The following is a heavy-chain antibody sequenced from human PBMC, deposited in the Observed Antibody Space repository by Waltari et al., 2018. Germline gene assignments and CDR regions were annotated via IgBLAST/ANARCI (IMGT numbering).Heavy chain of an antibody. CDR1: GYYFTGYY. CDR2: INPNSGGT. V-gene: IGHV1-2*02. D-gene: IGHD3-22*01. CDR3: ARDGAYYYDSSGYYFFDY. J-gene: IGHJ4*02. Sequence: QVQLVQSGAEVKKPGASVTVSCKASGYYFTGYYLHWVRQAPGQGLEWMGWINPNSGGTNYAQKFQGRVTMTRDTSISTAYMELSRLRSDDTAVYYCARDGAYYYDSSGYYFFDYWGQGTLVTVSS.